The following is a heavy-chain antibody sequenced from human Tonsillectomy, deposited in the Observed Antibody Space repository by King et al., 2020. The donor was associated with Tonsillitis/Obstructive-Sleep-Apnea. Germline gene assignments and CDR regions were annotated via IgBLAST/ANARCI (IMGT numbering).Heavy chain of an antibody. D-gene: IGHD3-3*01. J-gene: IGHJ6*03. CDR1: GYSFTSYW. CDR3: ARAGDFCSGPQRYMDV. CDR2: IYPGDSDT. Sequence: EFQLVQSGAEVKKPGESLKISCKGSGYSFTSYWIGWVRRMPGKGLEWMGVIYPGDSDTRYSPSFQGQVTISADKSISTAYLQWSSLRASDTAIYYCARAGDFCSGPQRYMDVWGKGTTVTVSS. V-gene: IGHV5-51*01.